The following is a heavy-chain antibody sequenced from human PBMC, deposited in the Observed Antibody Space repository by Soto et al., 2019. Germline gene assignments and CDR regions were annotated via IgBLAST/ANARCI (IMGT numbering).Heavy chain of an antibody. CDR3: AGGGSIGIATRRLIDV. D-gene: IGHD1-1*01. Sequence: QVQLQESGPTLVKPSDTLSLTCTVSGGSISSYCWPWIRQPPLEGLEWIGCICNSWTTNYNPSLKSRVAISKDHNKNKFSLQLSSVTVADTAFYCCAGGGSIGIATRRLIDVWGKGTTVTVSS. CDR1: GGSISSYC. J-gene: IGHJ6*04. V-gene: IGHV4-59*03. CDR2: ICNSWTT.